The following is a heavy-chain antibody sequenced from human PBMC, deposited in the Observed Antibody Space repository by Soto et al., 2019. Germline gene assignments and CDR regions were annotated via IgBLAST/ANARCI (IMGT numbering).Heavy chain of an antibody. CDR3: AKDATRTSGWYYFDY. J-gene: IGHJ4*02. CDR2: MSNSGDLT. CDR1: GFTFSTYA. D-gene: IGHD6-19*01. V-gene: IGHV3-23*01. Sequence: EVQLLESGGGLVQPGGSLRLSCAASGFTFSTYAMGWARQAPGKGLEWVSVMSNSGDLTYYADSVKGRFTISRDNSENTLFLQMSSLRADDTAVYYCAKDATRTSGWYYFDYWGQGTLVTVSS.